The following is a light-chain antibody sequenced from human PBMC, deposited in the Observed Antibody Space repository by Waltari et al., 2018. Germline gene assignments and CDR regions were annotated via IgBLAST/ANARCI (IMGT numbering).Light chain of an antibody. CDR1: RSVSSH. V-gene: IGKV3-11*01. Sequence: EVVLTQSPATLSLSPGERATLSCSASRSVSSHLARYQPKPGQAPRLLIYDASNRATCIPAWFSSSVSGTDFTLTISILEPEGFAVYYFQQRSNWPPITVGQGTRLEIK. J-gene: IGKJ5*01. CDR3: QQRSNWPPIT. CDR2: DAS.